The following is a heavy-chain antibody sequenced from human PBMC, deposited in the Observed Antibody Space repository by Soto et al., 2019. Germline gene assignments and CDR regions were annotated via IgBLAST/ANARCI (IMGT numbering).Heavy chain of an antibody. V-gene: IGHV3-7*01. D-gene: IGHD5-12*01. Sequence: GGSLRLSCVASGFTFSGSWMSWVRQAPGKGLEWVANIKQDGSEKYYVDSVKGRFTISRDNAKNSLYLQMNSLRAEDTAVYYCARDTRRGYSGYDDAFDIWGQGTMVTVSS. J-gene: IGHJ3*02. CDR1: GFTFSGSW. CDR3: ARDTRRGYSGYDDAFDI. CDR2: IKQDGSEK.